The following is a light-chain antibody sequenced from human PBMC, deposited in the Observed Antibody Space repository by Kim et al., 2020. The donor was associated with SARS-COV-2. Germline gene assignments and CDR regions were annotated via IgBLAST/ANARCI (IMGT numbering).Light chain of an antibody. CDR2: DVY. CDR1: SSDIGAFND. CDR3: SSWTTSFTRV. Sequence: GQWLTLSVTGTSSDIGAFNDVSWYQQPPGEAPILMIYDVYNRPSGISARFSASKSGNTASLTISGLQAEDEADYYCSSWTTSFTRVFGTGTKVTVL. V-gene: IGLV2-14*03. J-gene: IGLJ1*01.